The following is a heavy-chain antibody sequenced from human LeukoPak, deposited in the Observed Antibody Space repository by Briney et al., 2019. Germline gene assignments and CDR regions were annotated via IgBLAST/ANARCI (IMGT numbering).Heavy chain of an antibody. Sequence: ASVKVSCKASGYTFTSISMTWVRQAPGQGLEWMGWINTNTEKSTYAQGFTGRFVFSLDTSVSTAYLQISSLEAEDTAVYYSAREVLRLDYWGQGTLVTVSS. J-gene: IGHJ4*02. CDR3: AREVLRLDY. CDR1: GYTFTSIS. CDR2: INTNTEKS. V-gene: IGHV7-4-1*02.